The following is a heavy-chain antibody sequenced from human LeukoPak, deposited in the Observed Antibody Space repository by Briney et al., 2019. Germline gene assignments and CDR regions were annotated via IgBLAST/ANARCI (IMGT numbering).Heavy chain of an antibody. D-gene: IGHD6-13*01. V-gene: IGHV3-21*01. CDR2: ISSSSSYI. CDR3: ARDQNPDSWYDY. J-gene: IGHJ4*02. Sequence: GGSLRLSCAASGFTVSSNEMSWVRQAPGKGLEWVSSISSSSSYIYYADSVKGRFTISRDNAKNSLYLQMDSLRAEDTAVYYCARDQNPDSWYDYWGQGTLVTVSS. CDR1: GFTVSSNE.